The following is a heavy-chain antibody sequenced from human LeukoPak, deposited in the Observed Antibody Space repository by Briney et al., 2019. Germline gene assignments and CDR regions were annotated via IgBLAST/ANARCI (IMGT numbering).Heavy chain of an antibody. D-gene: IGHD6-19*01. J-gene: IGHJ3*02. Sequence: SETLSLTCTVSGGSISSCFWSWVRQPPGKGLEGFGHFFYCGCTDYNPSLKSRVTISVDTSKNQFSLKLSSVTAADAAVYYCASTIAVAGLAFDIWGQGTMVTVSS. CDR2: FFYCGCT. V-gene: IGHV4-59*08. CDR3: ASTIAVAGLAFDI. CDR1: GGSISSCF.